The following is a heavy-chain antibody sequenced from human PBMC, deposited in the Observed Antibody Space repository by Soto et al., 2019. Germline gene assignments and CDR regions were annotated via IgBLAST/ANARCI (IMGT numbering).Heavy chain of an antibody. J-gene: IGHJ3*02. CDR1: ALSFRTYP. Sequence: GGSLRLSCASAALSFRTYPVSWVRQAPGKGLDWVSGISGAGCRNDYAGSVKGRVTISRDNSRSALDLQMNSLRAEDTALYYCARVGRSGWFDAFDIWGQGTMVTASS. V-gene: IGHV3-23*01. D-gene: IGHD6-19*01. CDR2: ISGAGCRN. CDR3: ARVGRSGWFDAFDI.